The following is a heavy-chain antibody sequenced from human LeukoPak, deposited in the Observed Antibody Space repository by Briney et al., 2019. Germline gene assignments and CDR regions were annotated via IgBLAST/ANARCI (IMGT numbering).Heavy chain of an antibody. V-gene: IGHV3-53*01. J-gene: IGHJ4*02. Sequence: PGGSLRLSCAASGFTFSSYSMSGVRQAPGKGLEWVSVIYSGGSTYYADSVKGRFTISRDNSNNTLYLQMNSLRAEDTAVYYCASLYSSSWSPLRHWGQGTLVTVSS. CDR1: GFTFSSYS. D-gene: IGHD6-13*01. CDR2: IYSGGST. CDR3: ASLYSSSWSPLRH.